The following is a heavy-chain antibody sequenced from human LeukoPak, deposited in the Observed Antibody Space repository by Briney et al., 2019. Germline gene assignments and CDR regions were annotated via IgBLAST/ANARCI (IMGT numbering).Heavy chain of an antibody. V-gene: IGHV1-69*01. CDR3: ARFCPHLSRVWSGHMACSAFDI. D-gene: IGHD3-3*01. CDR2: IIPIFGTA. CDR1: GGTFSSYA. Sequence: GASVKVSCKASGGTFSSYAISWVRQAPGQGLEWMGGIIPIFGTANYAQKFQGRVTITADESTSTAYMELSSLRSEDTAVYYCARFCPHLSRVWSGHMACSAFDIWGQGTMVTVSS. J-gene: IGHJ3*02.